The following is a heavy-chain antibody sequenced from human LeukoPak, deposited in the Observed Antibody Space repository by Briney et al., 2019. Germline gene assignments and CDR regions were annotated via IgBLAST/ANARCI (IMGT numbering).Heavy chain of an antibody. J-gene: IGHJ5*02. Sequence: SETLSLTCAVYGGSFSGYYWSWIRQPPGKGLEWIGGINHSGSTNYNPPLKSRVTISEDTSKNQFSLKLRSVTAADTAVYYCARGPRFGELLWHWFDPWGQGTLVTVSS. D-gene: IGHD3-10*01. CDR3: ARGPRFGELLWHWFDP. V-gene: IGHV4-34*01. CDR2: INHSGST. CDR1: GGSFSGYY.